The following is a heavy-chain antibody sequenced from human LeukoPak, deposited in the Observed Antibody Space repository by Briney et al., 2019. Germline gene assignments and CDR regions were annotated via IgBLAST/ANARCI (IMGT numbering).Heavy chain of an antibody. CDR3: ARDRLQLQS. V-gene: IGHV4-39*07. CDR1: GGSISTSNYY. D-gene: IGHD1-1*01. CDR2: IYYSGST. Sequence: PSETLSLTCTVSGGSISTSNYYWGWIRQPPGKGLEWIGSIYYSGSTYYNPSLKSRVTISVDTSKNQFSLKLSSVTAADTAVYYCARDRLQLQSWGQGTLVTVSS. J-gene: IGHJ5*02.